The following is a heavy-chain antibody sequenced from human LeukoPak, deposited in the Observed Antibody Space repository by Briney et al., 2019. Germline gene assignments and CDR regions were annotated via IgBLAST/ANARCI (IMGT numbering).Heavy chain of an antibody. D-gene: IGHD6-19*01. J-gene: IGHJ4*02. Sequence: GGSLRLSCAASGFTFSSHGMSWVRQAPGKGLEWVSTISGSGDYTYYADSVKGRFTISRDNSKNSLYLQMNSLRAEDTAVYYCARHFSVAESIDYWGQGTLVTVSS. V-gene: IGHV3-23*01. CDR2: ISGSGDYT. CDR1: GFTFSSHG. CDR3: ARHFSVAESIDY.